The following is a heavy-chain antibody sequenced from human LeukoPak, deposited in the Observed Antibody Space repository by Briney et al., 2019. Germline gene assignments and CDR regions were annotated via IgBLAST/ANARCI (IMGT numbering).Heavy chain of an antibody. V-gene: IGHV4-38-2*02. J-gene: IGHJ4*02. CDR2: IYHSGST. Sequence: PSETLSLTCTVSGYSISSGYYWGWIRQPPGKGLEWIGSIYHSGSTYYNPSLKSRVTISVDTSKNQFSLKLNSVTAADTAVYYCARDGYSYGLYYFDYWGQGTLVTVSS. CDR1: GYSISSGYY. D-gene: IGHD5-18*01. CDR3: ARDGYSYGLYYFDY.